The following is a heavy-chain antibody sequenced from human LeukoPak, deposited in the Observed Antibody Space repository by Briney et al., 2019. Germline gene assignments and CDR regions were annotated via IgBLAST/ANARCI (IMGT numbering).Heavy chain of an antibody. CDR2: INHSGST. D-gene: IGHD3-10*01. V-gene: IGHV4-34*01. CDR1: GGSFSGYY. Sequence: SETLSLTCAVYGGSFSGYYWSWIRQPPGKGLEWIGEINHSGSTNYNPSLKSRVTISVDTSKNQFPLKLSSVTAADTAVYYCARGYGSGSYYQRWGQGTLVTVSS. J-gene: IGHJ4*02. CDR3: ARGYGSGSYYQR.